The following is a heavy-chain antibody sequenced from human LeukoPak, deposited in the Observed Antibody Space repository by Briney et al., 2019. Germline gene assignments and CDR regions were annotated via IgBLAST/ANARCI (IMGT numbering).Heavy chain of an antibody. CDR1: GGSISSYY. Sequence: SETLTLTCTASGGSISSYYWSWIRQPPGKGLEWIGYIYTSGSTNYDPSLKSRVTISVDTSKNPFSLKLTSVTAADTPVYYCARQRGDCSSTTCYFDYWGQGTLVTVSS. CDR2: IYTSGST. CDR3: ARQRGDCSSTTCYFDY. V-gene: IGHV4-4*09. D-gene: IGHD2-2*01. J-gene: IGHJ4*02.